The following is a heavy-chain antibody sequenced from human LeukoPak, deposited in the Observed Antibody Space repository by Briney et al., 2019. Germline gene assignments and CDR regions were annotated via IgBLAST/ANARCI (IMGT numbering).Heavy chain of an antibody. V-gene: IGHV3-48*03. CDR2: ISRSGDTI. J-gene: IGHJ4*02. CDR1: GFTFSRYE. D-gene: IGHD3-10*01. Sequence: PGGSLRLSCAASGFTFSRYEMNWVRQAPGKGLDWVSYISRSGDTIYFADSVKGRLTISRDNAKNSLYLQMSSLRAEDTAVYYCARDYASDYWGQGTLVTVSS. CDR3: ARDYASDY.